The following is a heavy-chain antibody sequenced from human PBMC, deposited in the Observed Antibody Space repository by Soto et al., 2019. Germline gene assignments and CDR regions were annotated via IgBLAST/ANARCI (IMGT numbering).Heavy chain of an antibody. CDR1: GGTFSSYA. CDR3: ARHSAIPPYSTRFDY. D-gene: IGHD6-13*01. CDR2: IIPIFGTA. J-gene: IGHJ4*02. V-gene: IGHV1-69*01. Sequence: QVQLVQSGAEVKKPGSSVKVSCKASGGTFSSYAISWVRQAPGQGLEWMGGIIPIFGTANYAQKFQGRVTITADEATSTAYVELSSRRSEDTAVYYCARHSAIPPYSTRFDYWGQGTLVTVSS.